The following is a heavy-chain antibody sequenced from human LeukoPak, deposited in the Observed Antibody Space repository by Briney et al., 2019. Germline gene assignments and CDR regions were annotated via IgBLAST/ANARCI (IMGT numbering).Heavy chain of an antibody. Sequence: SETLSLTCAVYGGSFSGYYWSWIRQPPGKGLEWIGEINHSGSTNYNPSLKSRITISVDTSKNQFSLKLSSVTAADTAVYYCARRATYYYGSGSYYHKNWFDPWGQGTLVTVSS. CDR2: INHSGST. V-gene: IGHV4-34*01. CDR1: GGSFSGYY. J-gene: IGHJ5*02. D-gene: IGHD3-10*01. CDR3: ARRATYYYGSGSYYHKNWFDP.